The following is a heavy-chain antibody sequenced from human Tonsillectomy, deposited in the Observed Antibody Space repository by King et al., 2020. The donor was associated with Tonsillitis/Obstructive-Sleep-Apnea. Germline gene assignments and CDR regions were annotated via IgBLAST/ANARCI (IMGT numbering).Heavy chain of an antibody. V-gene: IGHV3-23*04. D-gene: IGHD3-3*01. CDR1: GFTFNTYT. CDR3: ARGVAXXDFWSGYDFDY. CDR2: ISGSGGGA. J-gene: IGHJ4*02. Sequence: EVQLVESGGGLVQPGGSLRLSCTASGFTFNTYTMSWVRQAPGKGLEWVSTISGSGGGAYYAHSVKGRFTISRDSSKNTLYLQMNSLRAEDTAVYFCARGVAXXDFWSGYDFDYXGQGSLVTVSS.